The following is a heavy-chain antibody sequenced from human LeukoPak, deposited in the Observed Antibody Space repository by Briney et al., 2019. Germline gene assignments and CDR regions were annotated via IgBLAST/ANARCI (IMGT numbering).Heavy chain of an antibody. J-gene: IGHJ4*02. Sequence: GGSLRLSCAASGFPFSTYSAAWVRQAPGKGLEWLSYINGNSRYIKYADSVEGRFTISRDNAKNSLYLQMNSLRVDDTAVYYCATPRPEGGACDFWGQGTLVTVAS. V-gene: IGHV3-21*05. CDR3: ATPRPEGGACDF. CDR2: INGNSRYI. CDR1: GFPFSTYS. D-gene: IGHD2-2*01.